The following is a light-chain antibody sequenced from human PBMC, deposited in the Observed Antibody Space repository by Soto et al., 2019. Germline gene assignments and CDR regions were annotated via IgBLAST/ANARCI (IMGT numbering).Light chain of an antibody. V-gene: IGKV3-20*01. CDR3: QQYGSSLYT. Sequence: ETVLTQSPGTLSLSPGERATLSCRASQSVSSSYLAWYQQKPCQAPRLLIEGASIRATGIPDRFSGSGSGTDFTLAISRLEPEDFAVYCCQQYGSSLYTFGQGTKLEIK. CDR1: QSVSSSY. CDR2: GAS. J-gene: IGKJ2*01.